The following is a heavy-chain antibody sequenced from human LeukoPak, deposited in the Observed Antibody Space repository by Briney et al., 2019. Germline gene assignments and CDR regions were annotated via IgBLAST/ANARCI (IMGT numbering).Heavy chain of an antibody. D-gene: IGHD6-19*01. CDR1: GFTFSSYA. CDR3: AKEGPGVAVSSGYYFDY. J-gene: IGHJ4*02. V-gene: IGHV3-23*01. Sequence: SGGSLRLSCAAYGFTFSSYAMSWVRQAPGKGLEWVSAISGSGGSTYYADSVKGRFTISRDNSKNTLYLQMNSLRAEDTAVYYCAKEGPGVAVSSGYYFDYWGQGTLVTVSS. CDR2: ISGSGGST.